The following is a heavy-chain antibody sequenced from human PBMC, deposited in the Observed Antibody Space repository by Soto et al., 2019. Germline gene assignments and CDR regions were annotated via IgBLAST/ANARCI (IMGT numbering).Heavy chain of an antibody. D-gene: IGHD2-21*01. V-gene: IGHV4-30-2*01. J-gene: IGHJ5*02. CDR2: IYHTGAA. CDR3: VRACYILPFDP. Sequence: QLQLQESGSGLVKPSQTLSLTCAVSGGSIDSGGYSWNWIRQPPGKGLEWIGYIYHTGAAHYNASLEGRVSLSVDMSKNQFSLQMTSVTSADTAVYYCVRACYILPFDPWGQGIFVTVSS. CDR1: GGSIDSGGYS.